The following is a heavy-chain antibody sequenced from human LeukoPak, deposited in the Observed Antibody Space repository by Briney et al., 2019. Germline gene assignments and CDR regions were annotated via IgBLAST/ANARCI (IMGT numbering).Heavy chain of an antibody. V-gene: IGHV4-61*02. Sequence: PSETLSLTCTVSGGSISSGSYYWSWIRQPAGKGLEWIGRIYTSGSTNYNPSLKSRVTISVDTSKNQFSLKLSSVTAADTAVYYCARDGGYYSLHFGYWGQGTLVTVSS. CDR2: IYTSGST. D-gene: IGHD3-22*01. J-gene: IGHJ4*02. CDR1: GGSISSGSYY. CDR3: ARDGGYYSLHFGY.